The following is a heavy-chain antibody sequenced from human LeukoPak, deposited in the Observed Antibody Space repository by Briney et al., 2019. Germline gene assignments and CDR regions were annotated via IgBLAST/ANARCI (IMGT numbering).Heavy chain of an antibody. D-gene: IGHD5-24*01. CDR1: GFTFSSYS. V-gene: IGHV3-48*01. CDR3: ARAGRGGDGCKAFDY. CDR2: ISSSSSTI. J-gene: IGHJ4*02. Sequence: GGSLRLSCAASGFTFSSYSMNWVRQAPGKGLEWVSYISSSSSTIYYADSVKGRFTISRDNAKNSLYLQMNSLRAEDTAVYYCARAGRGGDGCKAFDYWGQGTLVTVSS.